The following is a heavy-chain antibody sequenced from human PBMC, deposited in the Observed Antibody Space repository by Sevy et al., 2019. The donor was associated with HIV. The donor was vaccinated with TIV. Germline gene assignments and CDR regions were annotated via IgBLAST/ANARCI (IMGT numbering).Heavy chain of an antibody. CDR3: ARGGGXGLTTPFDY. CDR1: GFTFSSYS. D-gene: IGHD1-1*01. Sequence: GGSLRLSCAASGFTFSSYSMNWVRQAPGKGLEWVSSISSSSSYIYYADSVKGRFTISRDNAKNSLYLQMNSLRAEDTAVYYCARGGGXGLTTPFDYWGXXTLVIVSS. CDR2: ISSSSSYI. J-gene: IGHJ4*01. V-gene: IGHV3-21*01.